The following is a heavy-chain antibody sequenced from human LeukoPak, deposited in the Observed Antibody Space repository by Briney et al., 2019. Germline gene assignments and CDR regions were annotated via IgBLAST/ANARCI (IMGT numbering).Heavy chain of an antibody. CDR2: IYSGGST. Sequence: GGSLRLSCAASGFTVSSNYMSWVRQAPGKGLEWVSVIYSGGSTYYADSVKGRFTISRDNSKNTLYLQMNSLRAEDTAVYYCARAMEQWLVRPGSYYFDYWGQGTLVTVSS. V-gene: IGHV3-53*01. D-gene: IGHD6-19*01. CDR1: GFTVSSNY. J-gene: IGHJ4*02. CDR3: ARAMEQWLVRPGSYYFDY.